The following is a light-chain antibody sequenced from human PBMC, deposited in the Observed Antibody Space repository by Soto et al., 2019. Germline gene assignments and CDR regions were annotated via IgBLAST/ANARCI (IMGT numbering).Light chain of an antibody. CDR2: GAS. CDR1: QSVSSN. Sequence: EIVMTQSPATLSVSPGERVTLSCRASQSVSSNLAWYQQKPGLAPRLLIYGASTRATGIPARFSGSGSGTEFTLTISSLQSEDFAVYYCQQYNNWPPWTFGQGTKVEIK. V-gene: IGKV3-15*01. CDR3: QQYNNWPPWT. J-gene: IGKJ1*01.